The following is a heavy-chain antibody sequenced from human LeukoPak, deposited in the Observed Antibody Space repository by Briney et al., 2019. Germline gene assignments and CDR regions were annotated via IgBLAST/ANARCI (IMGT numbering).Heavy chain of an antibody. J-gene: IGHJ6*02. Sequence: GGSLRLSCAASGFTFDDYAMHWVRQAPGKGLEWVSGISWNSGSIGYADSVKGRFTISRDNAKNSLYLQMNSLRAEDTALYYCAKDMDGGNSAYYYYYGMDVWGQGTTVTLSS. CDR2: ISWNSGSI. D-gene: IGHD4-23*01. CDR3: AKDMDGGNSAYYYYYGMDV. CDR1: GFTFDDYA. V-gene: IGHV3-9*01.